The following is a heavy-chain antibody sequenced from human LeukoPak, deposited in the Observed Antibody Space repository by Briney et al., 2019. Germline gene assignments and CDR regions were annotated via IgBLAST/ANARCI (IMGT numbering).Heavy chain of an antibody. CDR3: ARKRNVVPAAIGYFDY. D-gene: IGHD2-2*02. Sequence: SETLSLTCAVYGGSFSGYYWSWLRQPPGKGLDWIGEINHSGSTNYNPSLKSRVTISVDTSKNQFSLKLSSVPAADTAVYYCARKRNVVPAAIGYFDYWGQGTLVTVSS. CDR1: GGSFSGYY. CDR2: INHSGST. V-gene: IGHV4-34*01. J-gene: IGHJ4*02.